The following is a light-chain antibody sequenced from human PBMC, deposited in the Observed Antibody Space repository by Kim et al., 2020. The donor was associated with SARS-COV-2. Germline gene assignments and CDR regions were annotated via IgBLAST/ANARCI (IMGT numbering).Light chain of an antibody. CDR3: QQLDSSPL. CDR1: QGIYTY. CDR2: AAS. V-gene: IGKV1-9*01. Sequence: IQLTQSPSSLSASVGDSVTITCRASQGIYTYLAWYQQKPGKAPKLLIYAASTLQTGVPSRFSGSGYGTDFTLTISGLQPEDFATYYCQQLDSSPLFGGGTKVDIK. J-gene: IGKJ4*01.